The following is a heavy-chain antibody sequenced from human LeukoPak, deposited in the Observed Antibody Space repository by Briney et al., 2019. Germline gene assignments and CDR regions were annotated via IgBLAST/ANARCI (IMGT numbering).Heavy chain of an antibody. J-gene: IGHJ4*02. CDR2: ISGSGGST. CDR1: GFTYSSYG. CDR3: AKDKGLRYYDSSGYYY. V-gene: IGHV3-23*01. D-gene: IGHD3-22*01. Sequence: GGSLRLSCAASGFTYSSYGMSWVRQAPGKGLEWVSAISGSGGSTYYADSVKGRFTISRDNSKNTLYLQMNSLRAEDTAVYYCAKDKGLRYYDSSGYYYWGQGTLVTVSS.